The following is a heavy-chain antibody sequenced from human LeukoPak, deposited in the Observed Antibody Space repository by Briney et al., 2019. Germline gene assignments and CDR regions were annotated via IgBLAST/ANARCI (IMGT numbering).Heavy chain of an antibody. CDR2: ISGGGDIT. CDR3: VREDTPATANY. Sequence: GGSLRLSCAASGFTFSDYYMSWIRQIAGKRLEWVSAISGGGDITYYADSVKGRFTISRDNSKDTLFLQMHSLRPGDTAVYYCVREDTPATANYWGQGTLVTISS. J-gene: IGHJ4*02. CDR1: GFTFSDYY. V-gene: IGHV3-23*01. D-gene: IGHD2-21*02.